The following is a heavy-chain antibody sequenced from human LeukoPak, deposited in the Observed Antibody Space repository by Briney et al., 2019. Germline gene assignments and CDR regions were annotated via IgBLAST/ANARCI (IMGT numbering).Heavy chain of an antibody. Sequence: GASVKVSCKASGYTFTAYYIHWVRQAPGQGLEWMGWINPNNGDTDYAQKFQGRVTMTRDTSISTAYMELSSLRSDDTALYYCAREPADGWPYYYYMDVWGKGTTVTISS. J-gene: IGHJ6*03. CDR3: AREPADGWPYYYYMDV. V-gene: IGHV1-2*02. D-gene: IGHD2-15*01. CDR2: INPNNGDT. CDR1: GYTFTAYY.